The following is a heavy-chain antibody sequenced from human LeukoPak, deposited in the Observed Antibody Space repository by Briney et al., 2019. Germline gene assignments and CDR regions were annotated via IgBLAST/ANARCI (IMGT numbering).Heavy chain of an antibody. CDR1: GGSISSYY. D-gene: IGHD3-22*01. CDR3: ARDSVGDDSRGLDY. Sequence: PSETLSLTCTVSGGSISSYYWSWIRQPPGKGLEWIGYIYYSGSTNYNPSLKSRVTISVDTSKNQFSLKLSSVIAADTAVYYCARDSVGDDSRGLDYWGQGTLVTVSS. CDR2: IYYSGST. V-gene: IGHV4-59*01. J-gene: IGHJ4*02.